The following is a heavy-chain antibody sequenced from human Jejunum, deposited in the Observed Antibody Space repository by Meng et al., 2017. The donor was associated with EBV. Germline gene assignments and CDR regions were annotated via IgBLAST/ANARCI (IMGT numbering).Heavy chain of an antibody. CDR3: ARVLDCSTTSCYFGIDP. CDR2: IYHTGST. J-gene: IGHJ5*02. CDR1: GGSINSNDW. D-gene: IGHD2-2*01. V-gene: IGHV4-4*02. Sequence: QVQLQESGPGLVKPSGTLSRTCAVSGGSINSNDWWSWVRQSPVKGLEWIGDIYHTGSTNYNPSLKSRVTISVDKSKNHFSLKLNSVTAADTAIYYCARVLDCSTTSCYFGIDPWDQGTLVTVSS.